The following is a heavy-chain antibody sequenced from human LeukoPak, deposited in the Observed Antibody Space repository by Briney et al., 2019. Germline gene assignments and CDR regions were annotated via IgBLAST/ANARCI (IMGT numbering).Heavy chain of an antibody. CDR1: GFTFSSYS. D-gene: IGHD1-26*01. Sequence: PGGSLRLSCAASGFTFSSYSMNWVRQAPGMGLEWVSSISSSSSYIYYADSVKGRFTISRDNAKNSLYLQMNSLRAEDTAVYYCARDSGSYAFDIWGQGTMVTVSS. V-gene: IGHV3-21*01. J-gene: IGHJ3*02. CDR2: ISSSSSYI. CDR3: ARDSGSYAFDI.